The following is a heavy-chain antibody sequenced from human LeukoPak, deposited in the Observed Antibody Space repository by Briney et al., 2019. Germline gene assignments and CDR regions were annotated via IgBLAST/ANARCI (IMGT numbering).Heavy chain of an antibody. J-gene: IGHJ4*02. CDR3: AKDADIVVVVAAPHFDY. D-gene: IGHD2-15*01. CDR2: ISGSGGST. V-gene: IGHV3-23*01. CDR1: GFTFSSYA. Sequence: GGSLRLSCAASGFTFSSYAISWVRQAPGEGLEWVSAISGSGGSTYYADSVKGRLTISRDNSKNTLYLQMNSLRAEDTAVYYCAKDADIVVVVAAPHFDYWGQGTLVTVSS.